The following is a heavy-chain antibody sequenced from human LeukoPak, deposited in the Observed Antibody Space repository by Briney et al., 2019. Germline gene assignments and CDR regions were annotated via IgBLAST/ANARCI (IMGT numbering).Heavy chain of an antibody. CDR3: ARGEHGDYGYYFDY. J-gene: IGHJ4*02. CDR1: GFTFREYW. Sequence: PGGSLRLSCSASGFTFREYWVSWVRQAPGEGLEWVANIKTDGGEKCDVDSVKGPFTISRDNAKKSLSLEMNNLSAEDAAVYYCARGEHGDYGYYFDYWGEGALVTVSS. V-gene: IGHV3-7*01. CDR2: IKTDGGEK. D-gene: IGHD4-17*01.